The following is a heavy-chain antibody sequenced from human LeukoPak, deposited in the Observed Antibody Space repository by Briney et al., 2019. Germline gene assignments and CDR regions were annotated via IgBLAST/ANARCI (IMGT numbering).Heavy chain of an antibody. D-gene: IGHD2/OR15-2a*01. Sequence: SETLSLTCTVSGGSISSSSYYWGWIRQPPGKGLEWIGSIFYSGDTYYNASLKSRVTISVDTSKNQFSLKLSSVTAADTAVYYCARGWVHQPTLGWGQGTLVTVSS. CDR3: ARGWVHQPTLG. J-gene: IGHJ4*02. CDR1: GGSISSSSYY. CDR2: IFYSGDT. V-gene: IGHV4-39*07.